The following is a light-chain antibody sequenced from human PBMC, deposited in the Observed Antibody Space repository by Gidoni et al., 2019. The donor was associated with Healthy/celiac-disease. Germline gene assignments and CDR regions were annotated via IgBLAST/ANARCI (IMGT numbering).Light chain of an antibody. Sequence: QSVLTQPPSASGPPGQRVTISCSGSSSNTGTNTVNWYQQFHGPAPEPLIDNNNRRPSGVPDRFSGSKSGSSASLAISWLQSEDEADYYCAVWYDSVNGALFGGGTKLTVL. CDR1: SSNTGTNT. V-gene: IGLV1-44*01. CDR3: AVWYDSVNGAL. J-gene: IGLJ2*01. CDR2: NNN.